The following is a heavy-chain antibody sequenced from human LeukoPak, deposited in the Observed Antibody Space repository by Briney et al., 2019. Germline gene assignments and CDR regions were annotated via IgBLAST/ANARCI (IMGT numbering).Heavy chain of an antibody. Sequence: GGSLRLSCAASGFTFGSYGMHWVRQAPGKGLEWVAVISYDGSNKYYADSVKGRFTISRDNSKNTLYLQMNSLRAEDTAVYYCAKLWGLEMAPYYFDYWGQGTLVTVSS. J-gene: IGHJ4*02. CDR3: AKLWGLEMAPYYFDY. V-gene: IGHV3-30*18. CDR1: GFTFGSYG. D-gene: IGHD5-24*01. CDR2: ISYDGSNK.